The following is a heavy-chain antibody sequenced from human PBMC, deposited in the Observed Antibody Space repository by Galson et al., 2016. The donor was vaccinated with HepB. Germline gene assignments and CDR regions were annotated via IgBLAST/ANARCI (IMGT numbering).Heavy chain of an antibody. CDR1: GFTFSSFG. J-gene: IGHJ4*02. CDR2: ISYDGTHE. V-gene: IGHV3-30*18. Sequence: SLRLSCAASGFTFSSFGIHWVRQAPGKGLEWVAVISYDGTHEYYGDSVKGRFTISRDNSKNTVYLQMNSLRAEDTAVYFCAKPFNYYDSSGYYVDYWGQGTLVTVSS. D-gene: IGHD3-22*01. CDR3: AKPFNYYDSSGYYVDY.